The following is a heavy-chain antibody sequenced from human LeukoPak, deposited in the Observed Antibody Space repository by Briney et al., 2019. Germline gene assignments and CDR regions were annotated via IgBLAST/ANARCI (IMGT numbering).Heavy chain of an antibody. J-gene: IGHJ4*02. CDR3: ARKNWNYDY. Sequence: ASVKVSCKASGYTFTDRYLHWVRQAPGQGLEWMGWINPNSGVTYYQQSFQGRLTLTRDTSVSTAYLELSRLNSDDTAVYYCARKNWNYDYWGQGTLVTVSS. CDR1: GYTFTDRY. V-gene: IGHV1-2*02. CDR2: INPNSGVT. D-gene: IGHD1-7*01.